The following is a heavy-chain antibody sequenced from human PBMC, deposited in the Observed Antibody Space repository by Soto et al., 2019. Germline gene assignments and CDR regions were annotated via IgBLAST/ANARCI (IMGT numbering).Heavy chain of an antibody. V-gene: IGHV4-39*01. J-gene: IGHJ3*02. Sequence: QLQLQESGPGLVKPSETLSLTCTVSGGSISSSSYYWGWIRQPPGKGLEWIGSIYYSGSTYYNPSLNSRVTISVDTSKNQFALKLSSVTAADTAVYYCAIGIAESHDAFDIWGQGTMVTVSS. D-gene: IGHD6-13*01. CDR3: AIGIAESHDAFDI. CDR2: IYYSGST. CDR1: GGSISSSSYY.